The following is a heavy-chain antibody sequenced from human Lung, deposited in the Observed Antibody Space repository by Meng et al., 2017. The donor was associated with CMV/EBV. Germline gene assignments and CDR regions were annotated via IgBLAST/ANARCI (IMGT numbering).Heavy chain of an antibody. J-gene: IGHJ4*02. CDR2: ISAFNGGT. CDR1: GYTFAGYG. CDR3: VRDRYSNIDY. Sequence: KVSCKASGYTFAGYGISWVRQAPGQGLEWMGWISAFNGGTIYAEKVQGRVTMTTDTSTTTAYMELRSLRSDDTAMYYCVRDRYSNIDYWGQGTLVTVSS. V-gene: IGHV1-18*01. D-gene: IGHD4-11*01.